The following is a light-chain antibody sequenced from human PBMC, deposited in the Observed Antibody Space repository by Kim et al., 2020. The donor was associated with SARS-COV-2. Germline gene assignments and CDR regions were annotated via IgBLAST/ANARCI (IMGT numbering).Light chain of an antibody. CDR3: QQYNYWPPYT. V-gene: IGKV3-15*01. J-gene: IGKJ2*01. CDR1: QSVSSN. CDR2: GAS. Sequence: EIVMTQSPATLSVSPGEGATLSCRASQSVSSNLAWYQQKPGQAPRLLIYGASTRATDIPARFSGSGSGTEFTLTISSLQSEDFAVYYCQQYNYWPPYTFGQGTKLEI.